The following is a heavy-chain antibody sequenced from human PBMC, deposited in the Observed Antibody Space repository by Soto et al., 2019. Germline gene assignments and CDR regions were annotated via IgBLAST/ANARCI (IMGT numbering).Heavy chain of an antibody. V-gene: IGHV4-31*03. Sequence: SETLSLTCTVSGGSISRGGYYWSWIRQHPGKGLEWIGYIYYSGSTYYNPSLKSRVTISVDTSKNQFSLKLSSVTAADTAVYYCARGTITFGGVIVPFDYWGQGTLVTVSS. CDR2: IYYSGST. CDR3: ARGTITFGGVIVPFDY. D-gene: IGHD3-16*02. CDR1: GGSISRGGYY. J-gene: IGHJ4*02.